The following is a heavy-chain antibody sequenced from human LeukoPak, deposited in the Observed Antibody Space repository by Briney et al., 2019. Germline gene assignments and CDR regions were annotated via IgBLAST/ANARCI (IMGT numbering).Heavy chain of an antibody. D-gene: IGHD6-19*01. CDR1: GYTFTGYY. CDR3: ARDQQWRLSNWFDP. Sequence: ASVKVSCKASGYTFTGYYMHWVRQAPGQGLEWMGWINPNSGGTNYAQKFQGRVTMTRDTSISTAYMELSRLRPDDTAVYYCARDQQWRLSNWFDPWGQGTLVTVSS. J-gene: IGHJ5*02. V-gene: IGHV1-2*02. CDR2: INPNSGGT.